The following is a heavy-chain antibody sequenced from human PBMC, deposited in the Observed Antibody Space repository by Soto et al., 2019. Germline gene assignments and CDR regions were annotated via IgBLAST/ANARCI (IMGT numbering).Heavy chain of an antibody. V-gene: IGHV1-69*02. CDR2: IIQMGGIT. D-gene: IGHD5-12*01. CDR3: ARGDSGYPYAFDV. Sequence: QVQLVQSGAEVKMPGSSVKVSCKASGGIFSSYSISWVRQAPAQGLEWMGRIIQMGGITNYAQRFQGRVTIIADTPTSTAYMELTSLTSDDTGIYYGARGDSGYPYAFDVWGQVTTVTVSS. J-gene: IGHJ3*01. CDR1: GGIFSSYS.